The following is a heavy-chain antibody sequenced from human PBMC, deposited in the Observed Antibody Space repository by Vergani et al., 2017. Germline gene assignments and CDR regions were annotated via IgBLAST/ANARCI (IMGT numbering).Heavy chain of an antibody. J-gene: IGHJ5*02. CDR1: GGSISSYY. CDR3: ARVEGGGDIVVVPAAAKYNWFDP. Sequence: QVQLQESGPGLVKPSETLSLTCTVSGGSISSYYWSWIRQPPGKGLEWIGYIYYSGSTNYNPSLKSRVTISVDTSKNQFSLKLSSVTAADTAVYYCARVEGGGDIVVVPAAAKYNWFDPWGQGTLVTVSS. CDR2: IYYSGST. D-gene: IGHD2-2*01. V-gene: IGHV4-59*01.